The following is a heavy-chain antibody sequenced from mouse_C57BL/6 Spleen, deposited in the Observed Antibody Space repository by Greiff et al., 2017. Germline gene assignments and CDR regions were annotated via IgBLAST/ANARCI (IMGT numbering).Heavy chain of an antibody. CDR3: ASSYSSYYFDY. V-gene: IGHV7-3*01. J-gene: IGHJ2*01. D-gene: IGHD2-12*01. Sequence: EVQLQESGGGLVQPGGSLSLSCAASGFTFTDYYMSWVRQTPGKALEWLGFIRNKANGYTTEYSASVKGRFTISRDNSQSILYLQMNALRAEDSASYYCASSYSSYYFDYWGQGTTLTVSS. CDR2: IRNKANGYTT. CDR1: GFTFTDYY.